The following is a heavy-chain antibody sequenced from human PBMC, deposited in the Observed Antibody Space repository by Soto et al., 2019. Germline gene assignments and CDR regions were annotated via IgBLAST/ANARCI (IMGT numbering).Heavy chain of an antibody. Sequence: QVQLVQSGAEVRKPGASVKVSCKASGHTLASYDINWVRQATGQGLEWMGWMTPDSGDTGYAQKFQGRVTMTWDTSITTAYMELSSLRSDDTAVYYCARDPFYGCFDTRGQGTLVTVSS. CDR1: GHTLASYD. CDR2: MTPDSGDT. CDR3: ARDPFYGCFDT. D-gene: IGHD3-16*01. V-gene: IGHV1-8*01. J-gene: IGHJ5*02.